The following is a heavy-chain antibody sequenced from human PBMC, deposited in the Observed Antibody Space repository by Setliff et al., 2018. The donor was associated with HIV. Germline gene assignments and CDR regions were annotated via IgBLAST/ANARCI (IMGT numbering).Heavy chain of an antibody. Sequence: PGGSLRLSCAASGFTFSNYAMSWVRQAPGEGLEWVSAILSTGERTFYADSVKGRFTISRDNAKNTLYLQMNSLRAEDTAVYSCARARGGNSEWSYWGQGTLVTVSS. CDR1: GFTFSNYA. CDR2: ILSTGERT. J-gene: IGHJ4*02. D-gene: IGHD2-15*01. CDR3: ARARGGNSEWSY. V-gene: IGHV3-23*01.